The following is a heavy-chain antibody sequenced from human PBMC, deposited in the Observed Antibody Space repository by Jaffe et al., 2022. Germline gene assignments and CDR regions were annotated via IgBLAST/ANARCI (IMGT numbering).Heavy chain of an antibody. D-gene: IGHD6-6*01. CDR2: ISGSGGST. V-gene: IGHV3-23*01. Sequence: EVQLLESGGGLVQPGGSLRLSCAASGFTFSSYAMSWVRQAPGKGLEWVSAISGSGGSTYYADSVKGRFTISRDNSKNTLYLQMNSLRAEDTAVYYCAKVGSSAPYYYYYYMDVWGKGTTVTVSS. CDR3: AKVGSSAPYYYYYYMDV. CDR1: GFTFSSYA. J-gene: IGHJ6*03.